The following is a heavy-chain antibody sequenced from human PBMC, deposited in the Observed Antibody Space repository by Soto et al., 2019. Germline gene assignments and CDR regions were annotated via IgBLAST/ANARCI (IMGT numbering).Heavy chain of an antibody. D-gene: IGHD2-2*01. CDR2: IYYSGST. CDR3: ARESCSSNSCSNFDY. J-gene: IGHJ4*02. CDR1: GGSISSGGYY. V-gene: IGHV4-31*03. Sequence: TLSLTCTVSGGSISSGGYYWSWIRQHPGKGLEWIGYIYYSGSTYYNPSLKSRVTISVDTSKNQFSLKLSSVTAADTAVYYCARESCSSNSCSNFDYWGQGTLVTVSS.